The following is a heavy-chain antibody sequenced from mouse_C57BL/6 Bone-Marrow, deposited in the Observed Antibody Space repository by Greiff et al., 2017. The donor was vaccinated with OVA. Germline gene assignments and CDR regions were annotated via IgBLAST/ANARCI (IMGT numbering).Heavy chain of an antibody. CDR2: IDPSDSYT. CDR3: ARCGYYFAY. J-gene: IGHJ3*01. Sequence: QVQLQQPGAELVKPGASVKLSCKASGYTFTSYWMQWVKQRPGQGLEWIGEIDPSDSYTNYTQKFKGKATLTVDTSSSTAYMQLSSLTSEDSAVYYCARCGYYFAYWGKGTLVTVSA. V-gene: IGHV1-50*01. D-gene: IGHD2-3*01. CDR1: GYTFTSYW.